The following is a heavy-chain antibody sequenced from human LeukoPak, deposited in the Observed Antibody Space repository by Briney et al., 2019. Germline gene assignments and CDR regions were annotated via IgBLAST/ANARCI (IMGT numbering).Heavy chain of an antibody. V-gene: IGHV4-34*01. CDR3: ARGTYYYGSGSYSHAY. Sequence: PSETLSLTCAVYGGSFSGYYWSWIRQPPGKGLEWSGEINHSGSTNYNPSLKSRVTISVDTSKNQFSLKLSSVTAADTAVYYCARGTYYYGSGSYSHAYWGQGTLVTVSS. J-gene: IGHJ4*02. CDR2: INHSGST. D-gene: IGHD3-10*01. CDR1: GGSFSGYY.